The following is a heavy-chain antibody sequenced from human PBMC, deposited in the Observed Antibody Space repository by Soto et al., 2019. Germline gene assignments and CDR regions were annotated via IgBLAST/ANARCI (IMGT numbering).Heavy chain of an antibody. J-gene: IGHJ4*02. CDR2: ISGHNGNT. Sequence: EASVKVSCKASGHSFTSYGISWVRQAPGQGPEWMGWISGHNGNTNHPQSLQGRVTMTTDTSRNTAYMELRSLRSDDTAVYYCARHRFNYYDDTVYYYFDYWGQGTLVTVSS. CDR1: GHSFTSYG. D-gene: IGHD3-22*01. V-gene: IGHV1-18*04. CDR3: ARHRFNYYDDTVYYYFDY.